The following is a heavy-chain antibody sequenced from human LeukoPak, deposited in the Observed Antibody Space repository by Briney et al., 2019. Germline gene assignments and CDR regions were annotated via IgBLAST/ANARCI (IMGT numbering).Heavy chain of an antibody. V-gene: IGHV3-48*01. Sequence: GGSLRLSCAASGFTFSSYSMNWVRQAPGKGLEWVSYISSSSSTIYYADSVKGRFTISRDNAKNSLYLQMNSLRAEDTAVYYCARSRYYFDYWGQGTLVTVSS. CDR3: ARSRYYFDY. CDR2: ISSSSSTI. J-gene: IGHJ4*02. CDR1: GFTFSSYS.